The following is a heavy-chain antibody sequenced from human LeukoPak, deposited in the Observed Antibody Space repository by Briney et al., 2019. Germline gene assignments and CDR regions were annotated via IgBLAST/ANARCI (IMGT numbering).Heavy chain of an antibody. J-gene: IGHJ4*02. V-gene: IGHV3-66*01. Sequence: GGSLRLSCAASGFNVSSNYMSWVRQAPGKGLEWVSVIYSGGSTNYADPVKGRFTISRDNSKNTLYLQMNSLRAEDTAVYYCAKYSGYSSQVDYWGQGTLVTVSS. CDR3: AKYSGYSSQVDY. CDR1: GFNVSSNY. CDR2: IYSGGST. D-gene: IGHD3-22*01.